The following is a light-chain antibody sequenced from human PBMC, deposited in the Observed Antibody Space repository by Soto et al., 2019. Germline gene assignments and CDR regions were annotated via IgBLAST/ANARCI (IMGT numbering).Light chain of an antibody. CDR1: SSDVGNYNY. V-gene: IGLV2-11*01. J-gene: IGLJ1*01. CDR3: CSYAGSYNFV. CDR2: DVT. Sequence: QSALTHPLSVSWSPGHSVTISCTGTSSDVGNYNYVSWYQQLPGRAPKLMIYDVTRRPSGVPDRFSGSKSGSTASLTISGLQAEDQADYYCCSYAGSYNFVFGPGTKVTAL.